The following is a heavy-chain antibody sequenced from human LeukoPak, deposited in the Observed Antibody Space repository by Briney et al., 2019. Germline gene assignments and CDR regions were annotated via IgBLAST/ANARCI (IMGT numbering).Heavy chain of an antibody. CDR1: GGSINNYY. CDR3: AREGGFYRPLDY. D-gene: IGHD2/OR15-2a*01. Sequence: SETLSLTCTVSGGSINNYYWSWIRQPPGKGLEWIGYIFYTGSINYNPSLKSRVTMSVDMSENHISLKLTSVTAADTAVYYCAREGGFYRPLDYSGQGTLVIVSS. J-gene: IGHJ4*02. V-gene: IGHV4-59*12. CDR2: IFYTGSI.